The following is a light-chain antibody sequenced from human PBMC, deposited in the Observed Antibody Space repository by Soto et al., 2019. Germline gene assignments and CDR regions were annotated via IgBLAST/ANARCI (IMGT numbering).Light chain of an antibody. CDR1: SSDIGVYNY. CDR2: DVT. Sequence: QSALTQPASVSESPGQSITISCTGTSSDIGVYNYVSWYQQHPGKAPKLMIYDVTKRPSGVSNRFSGSKSGNTASLTISGLQAEDEADYYCTSYRGSGIFEVFGGGTKVTVL. J-gene: IGLJ2*01. CDR3: TSYRGSGIFEV. V-gene: IGLV2-14*01.